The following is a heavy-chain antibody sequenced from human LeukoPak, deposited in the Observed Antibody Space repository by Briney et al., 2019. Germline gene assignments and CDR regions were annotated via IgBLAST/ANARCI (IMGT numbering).Heavy chain of an antibody. J-gene: IGHJ1*01. CDR1: GFTFTDYY. CDR3: ARDGHYDILTGYFQD. Sequence: GGSLRLSCAASGFTFTDYYMSWIRQAPGKGLEWVSYITNSGTTIYYADSVKGRFTISRDNAKNSLYLQMNSLRAEDTAVYYWARDGHYDILTGYFQDWGQGTLGTGSS. CDR2: ITNSGTTI. V-gene: IGHV3-11*01. D-gene: IGHD3-9*01.